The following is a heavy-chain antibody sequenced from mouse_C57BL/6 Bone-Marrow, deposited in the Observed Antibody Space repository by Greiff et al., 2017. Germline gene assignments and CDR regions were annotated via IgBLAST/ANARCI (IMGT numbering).Heavy chain of an antibody. CDR3: AREEGDWDWCAY. J-gene: IGHJ3*01. Sequence: VQLQQSGPELVKPGASVKIPCKASGYTFTDYNMDWVKQSHGKSLEWIGDINPNNGGTIYNQKFKGKATLTLDKSSSTAYMELRSLTSEDTAVYYCAREEGDWDWCAYWGQGTLVTVSA. CDR2: INPNNGGT. V-gene: IGHV1-18*01. CDR1: GYTFTDYN. D-gene: IGHD4-1*01.